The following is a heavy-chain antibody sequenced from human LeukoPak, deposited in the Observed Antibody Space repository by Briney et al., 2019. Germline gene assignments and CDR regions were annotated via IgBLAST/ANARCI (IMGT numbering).Heavy chain of an antibody. D-gene: IGHD3/OR15-3a*01. CDR1: GDSIRGFY. CDR3: ARWNYDIWTGHRYFDY. V-gene: IGHV4-59*01. Sequence: PSETLSLTCNVSGDSIRGFYWGWIRQPPGKGLEWIGYFDYSGGGNYNPALESRVIISVDASKNQFSLKLRSLTAADTAVYYCARWNYDIWTGHRYFDYWGQGTLVIVSS. CDR2: FDYSGGG. J-gene: IGHJ4*02.